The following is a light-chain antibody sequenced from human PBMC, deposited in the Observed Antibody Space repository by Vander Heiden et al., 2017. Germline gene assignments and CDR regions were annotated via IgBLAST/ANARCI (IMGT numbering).Light chain of an antibody. V-gene: IGLV2-14*01. CDR3: SSYISNSVV. CDR2: DVS. CDR1: SSDISDYNY. Sequence: QSALTQPASVSGSPGPSITISCTGTSSDISDYNYVSWYQQHPGKAPKLTIYDVSNRPSGVSNRFSGSKSGNTASLTISGLQAEDEADYYCSSYISNSVVFGGGTKLTVL. J-gene: IGLJ2*01.